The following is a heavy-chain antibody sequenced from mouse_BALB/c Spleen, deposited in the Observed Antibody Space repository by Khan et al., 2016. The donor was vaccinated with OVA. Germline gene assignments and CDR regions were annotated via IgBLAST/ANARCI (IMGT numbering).Heavy chain of an antibody. V-gene: IGHV1-4*01. CDR1: GYTFTSYT. Sequence: QVQLKESGAELARPGASVKMSCKASGYTFTSYTIHWIKLRPGQGLEWIGYINPSNGYTNYNQKFKDKATLTADKSSTTAYMQLSSLTSDDSAVYNCVIDGAYYRNDGWCAYWGKGTLVTVSA. D-gene: IGHD2-14*01. CDR2: INPSNGYT. CDR3: VIDGAYYRNDGWCAY. J-gene: IGHJ3*01.